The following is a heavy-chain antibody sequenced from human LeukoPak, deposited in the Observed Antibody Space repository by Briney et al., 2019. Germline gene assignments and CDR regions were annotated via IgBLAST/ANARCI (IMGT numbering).Heavy chain of an antibody. Sequence: SETLSLTCTVAGGSISSSNYYWGWIRQPPGKGLEWIGSIYYSGSTYYNPSLKSRVTISVDTSNNQFSLKLTSVTAADTAVYYCARYDSRGSASTRFDYWGPGILVTVSS. CDR3: ARYDSRGSASTRFDY. J-gene: IGHJ4*02. V-gene: IGHV4-39*01. CDR1: GGSISSSNYY. CDR2: IYYSGST. D-gene: IGHD3-16*01.